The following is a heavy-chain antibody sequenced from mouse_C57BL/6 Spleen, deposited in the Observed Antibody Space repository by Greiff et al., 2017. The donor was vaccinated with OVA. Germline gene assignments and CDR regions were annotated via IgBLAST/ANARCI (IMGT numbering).Heavy chain of an antibody. CDR1: GYTFTDYY. V-gene: IGHV1-26*01. CDR3: ARSGDGAMDY. Sequence: VKLQQSGPELVKPGASVKISCKASGYTFTDYYMNWVKQSHGKSLEWIGDINPNNGGTSYNQKFKGKATLTVDKSSSTAYMELRSLTSEDSAVYYCARSGDGAMDYWGQGTSVTVSS. CDR2: INPNNGGT. D-gene: IGHD3-3*01. J-gene: IGHJ4*01.